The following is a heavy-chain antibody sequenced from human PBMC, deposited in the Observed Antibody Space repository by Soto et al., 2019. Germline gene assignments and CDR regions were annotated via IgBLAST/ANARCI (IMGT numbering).Heavy chain of an antibody. CDR3: ARSSDGDSVDFYYSAMDV. Sequence: QVPLQESGPGLVKPSETLSLSCTVSGASVSSGYYYWSWIRQPPGKGLEWIGFVYYSGSTNYNPSLKSRLTISPDTAKNQFSLKLTSVTAADTAVYHSARSSDGDSVDFYYSAMDVWGQGTTVTVSS. CDR1: GASVSSGYYY. D-gene: IGHD4-17*01. J-gene: IGHJ6*02. V-gene: IGHV4-61*01. CDR2: VYYSGST.